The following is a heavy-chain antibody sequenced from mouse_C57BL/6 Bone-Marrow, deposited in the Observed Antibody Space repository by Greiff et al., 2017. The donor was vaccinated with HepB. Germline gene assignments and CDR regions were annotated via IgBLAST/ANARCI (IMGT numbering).Heavy chain of an antibody. Sequence: DVKLVESGAGLVKPGGSLKLSCAASGFTFSSYAMSWVRQTPEKRLEWVAYISSGGDYIYYADTVKGRFTISRDNARNTLYLQMSSLKSEDTAMYYCTRDHGWYFDVWGTGTTVTVSS. CDR2: ISSGGDYI. V-gene: IGHV5-9-1*02. CDR1: GFTFSSYA. J-gene: IGHJ1*03. CDR3: TRDHGWYFDV.